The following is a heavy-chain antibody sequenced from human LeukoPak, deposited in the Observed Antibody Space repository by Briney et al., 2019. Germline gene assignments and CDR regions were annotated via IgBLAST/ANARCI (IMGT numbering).Heavy chain of an antibody. Sequence: ASVKVSCKASGYTFTSYAMHWVRQAPGQRLEWMGWINAGNGNTKYSQKFQGRVTMTRDTSISTAYMELSRLRSDDTAVYYCARDLSGWYYYDSSVDYWGQGTLVTVSS. CDR2: INAGNGNT. V-gene: IGHV1-3*01. CDR3: ARDLSGWYYYDSSVDY. CDR1: GYTFTSYA. J-gene: IGHJ4*02. D-gene: IGHD3-22*01.